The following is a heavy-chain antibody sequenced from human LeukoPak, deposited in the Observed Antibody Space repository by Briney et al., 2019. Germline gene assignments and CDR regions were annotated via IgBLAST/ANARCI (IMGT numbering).Heavy chain of an antibody. CDR3: ARGIGGIAVAGLFDY. V-gene: IGHV3-7*01. J-gene: IGHJ4*02. CDR2: IKQDSSEK. Sequence: PGGSLRLSCAASGFTFSSYAMSWVRQAPGKGLEWVANIKQDSSEKYYVDSVKGRFTISRDNAKNSLYLQMNSLRAEDTAVYYCARGIGGIAVAGLFDYWGQGTLVTVSS. D-gene: IGHD6-19*01. CDR1: GFTFSSYA.